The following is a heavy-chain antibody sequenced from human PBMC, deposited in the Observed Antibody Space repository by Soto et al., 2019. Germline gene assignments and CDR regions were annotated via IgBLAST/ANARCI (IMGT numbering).Heavy chain of an antibody. J-gene: IGHJ5*02. CDR1: GYTLTELS. CDR2: FDPEDGET. Sequence: ASVKVSCKVSGYTLTELSMHWVRQAPGKGLEWMGGFDPEDGETIYAQKFQGRVTMTEDTSTDTAYMELSSLRSEDTAVYYCAREVKYSSGWSTRWFDPWGQGTLVTVSS. D-gene: IGHD6-19*01. CDR3: AREVKYSSGWSTRWFDP. V-gene: IGHV1-24*01.